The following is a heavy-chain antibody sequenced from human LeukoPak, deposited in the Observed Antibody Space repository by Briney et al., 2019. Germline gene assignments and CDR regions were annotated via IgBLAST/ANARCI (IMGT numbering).Heavy chain of an antibody. J-gene: IGHJ4*02. CDR1: GYTFTGYY. CDR2: INPNSGGT. CDR3: ARGHDSSGYYAFDY. D-gene: IGHD3-22*01. V-gene: IGHV1-2*02. Sequence: ASVKVSCKASGYTFTGYYMHWVRQAPGQGLEWMGWINPNSGGTNYAQKFQGRVTMTRDTSISTAYMELSRLRSDDTAVYYCARGHDSSGYYAFDYWGQGTLVTVPS.